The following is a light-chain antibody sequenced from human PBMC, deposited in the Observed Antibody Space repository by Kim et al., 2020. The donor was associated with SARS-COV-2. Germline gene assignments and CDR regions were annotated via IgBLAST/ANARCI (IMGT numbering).Light chain of an antibody. V-gene: IGLV2-23*02. CDR3: CSYAGSVTLYV. CDR2: EVS. Sequence: QSINISCTGSSGDVGSYNVVSWYQPHPGRPPKLIIFEVSKRPSGVSNRFSGSKSGNTASLTISGLQAEDEGDYYCCSYAGSVTLYVFGTGTKVTVL. CDR1: SGDVGSYNV. J-gene: IGLJ1*01.